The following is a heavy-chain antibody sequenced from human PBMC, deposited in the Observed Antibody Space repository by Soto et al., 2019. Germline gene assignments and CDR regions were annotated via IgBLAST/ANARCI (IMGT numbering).Heavy chain of an antibody. J-gene: IGHJ4*02. V-gene: IGHV1-69*04. CDR3: ARDHNCSGGSCYSMGIGY. CDR2: IIPILGIA. D-gene: IGHD2-15*01. CDR1: GGTFSSYT. Sequence: ASVKVSCKASGGTFSSYTISWVRQAPGQGLEWMGRIIPILGIANYAQKFQGRVTITADKSTSTAYMELSSLRSEDTAVYYCARDHNCSGGSCYSMGIGYWGQGTLVTVSS.